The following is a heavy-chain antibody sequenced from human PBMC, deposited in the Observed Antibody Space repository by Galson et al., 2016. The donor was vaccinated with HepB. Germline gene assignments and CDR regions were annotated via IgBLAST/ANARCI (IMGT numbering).Heavy chain of an antibody. J-gene: IGHJ4*02. CDR2: IWYDGSNK. Sequence: SLRLSCAASGFTFSRYWMHWVRQAPGKGLEWVAVIWYDGSNKYYADSVKGRFTIPRDNSKNTLYLQMNSLRAEDTAVYYCARESSIAAAGVLDYWGQGTLVTVSS. CDR3: ARESSIAAAGVLDY. V-gene: IGHV3-33*08. D-gene: IGHD6-13*01. CDR1: GFTFSRYW.